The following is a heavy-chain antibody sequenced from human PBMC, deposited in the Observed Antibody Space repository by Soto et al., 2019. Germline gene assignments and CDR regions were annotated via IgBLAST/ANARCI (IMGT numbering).Heavy chain of an antibody. D-gene: IGHD3-22*01. J-gene: IGHJ3*02. CDR1: GDSISSRSYY. Sequence: PSETLSLTCTVTGDSISSRSYYWGWIRQPPGKGLEWIGSIYYSGSTYNNPSLRSRVSMSIDTSKDQFSLKLSSVTAADTAVYYCARDHYDSSALGAFDIWGQGTMVTVSS. CDR3: ARDHYDSSALGAFDI. CDR2: IYYSGST. V-gene: IGHV4-39*07.